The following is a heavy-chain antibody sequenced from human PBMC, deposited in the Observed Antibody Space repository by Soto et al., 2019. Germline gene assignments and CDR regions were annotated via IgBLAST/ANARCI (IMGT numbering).Heavy chain of an antibody. CDR2: IIPIFGTA. CDR1: GGTFSSYA. Sequence: QVQLVQSGAEVKKPGSSVKVSCKASGGTFSSYAISWVRQAPGQGLEWMGGIIPIFGTANYAQKFQGRDTITADESTSTAYMELSSLRSEDTAVYYCATAKVRITFGGVIEDYYYYGMDVWGQGTTVTVSS. V-gene: IGHV1-69*01. CDR3: ATAKVRITFGGVIEDYYYYGMDV. D-gene: IGHD3-16*02. J-gene: IGHJ6*02.